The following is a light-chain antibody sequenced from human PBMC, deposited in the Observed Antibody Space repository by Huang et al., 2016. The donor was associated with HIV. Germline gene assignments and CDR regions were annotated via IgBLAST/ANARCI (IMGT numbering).Light chain of an antibody. CDR2: GAS. CDR3: QQYDSLYT. Sequence: IQMTQSPAPLSAYVGDRVTISCQANQDIRSYLNWYQQKPGKAPRILIYGASNLQAVVPSRFSENGSGTDFTITISSLQSEDIATYYCQQYDSLYTFGQGTRLGIK. J-gene: IGKJ2*01. V-gene: IGKV1-33*01. CDR1: QDIRSY.